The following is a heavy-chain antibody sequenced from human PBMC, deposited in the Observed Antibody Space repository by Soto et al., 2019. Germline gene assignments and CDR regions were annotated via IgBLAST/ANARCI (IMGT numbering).Heavy chain of an antibody. Sequence: EVQLVESGGGLVQPGGSLRLSCAASGFTLSSHWMHWVRQAPGKEPVWVSRINADGSSKSYVDSVEGRFIISRDNAKNTLYLQMNSLRAEDTAVYYCAREIIAVNGRLRWFDPWGEGTLVTVSS. CDR3: AREIIAVNGRLRWFDP. CDR1: GFTLSSHW. V-gene: IGHV3-74*01. D-gene: IGHD6-19*01. J-gene: IGHJ5*02. CDR2: INADGSSK.